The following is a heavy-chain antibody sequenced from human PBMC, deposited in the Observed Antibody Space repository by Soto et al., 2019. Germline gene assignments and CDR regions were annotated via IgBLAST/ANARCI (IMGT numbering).Heavy chain of an antibody. Sequence: PGGSLRLSCAASGFTFSSYGMHWVRQAPGKGLEWVAVISYDGSNKYYADSVKGRLTISRDNSKNTLYLQMNSLRAEDTAVYYCAKTHAITMVRGVPDYWGQGT. D-gene: IGHD3-10*01. V-gene: IGHV3-30*18. J-gene: IGHJ4*02. CDR3: AKTHAITMVRGVPDY. CDR2: ISYDGSNK. CDR1: GFTFSSYG.